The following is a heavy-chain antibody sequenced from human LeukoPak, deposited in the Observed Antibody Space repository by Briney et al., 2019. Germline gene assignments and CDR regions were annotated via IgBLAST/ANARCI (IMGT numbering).Heavy chain of an antibody. CDR2: IRYDGSNK. D-gene: IGHD6-6*01. CDR3: ATIEYSSSRDWMDV. CDR1: GFTFSSYG. V-gene: IGHV3-30*02. J-gene: IGHJ6*04. Sequence: PGGSLRLSCAASGFTFSSYGMHWVRQAPGKGLEWVAFIRYDGSNKYYADSVKGRFTISRDNSKNTLYLQMNSLRAEDTAVYYCATIEYSSSRDWMDVWGKGTTVTVSS.